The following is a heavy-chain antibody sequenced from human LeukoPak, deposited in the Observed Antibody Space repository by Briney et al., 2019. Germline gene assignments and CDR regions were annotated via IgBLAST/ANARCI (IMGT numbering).Heavy chain of an antibody. D-gene: IGHD5-18*01. CDR2: ISTDGTNT. J-gene: IGHJ4*02. V-gene: IGHV3-74*01. CDR3: VTALGNY. CDR1: GFTFSDNW. Sequence: GGSLRLSCAASGFTFSDNWMYWVRQALGKGLVLISHISTDGTNTNYADSVKGRFTISRDNAKHTVYLQMNSLRAEDTAVYYCVTALGNYWGQGTLVTVSS.